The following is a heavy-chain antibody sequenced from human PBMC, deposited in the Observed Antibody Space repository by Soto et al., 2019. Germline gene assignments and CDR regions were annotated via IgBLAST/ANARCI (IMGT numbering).Heavy chain of an antibody. CDR2: IYHSGST. D-gene: IGHD2-2*02. V-gene: IGHV4-30-2*01. CDR1: GGSISSGGYS. J-gene: IGHJ5*02. CDR3: ARVVPAAIPVSDWFDP. Sequence: PSETLPLTCAVSGGSISSGGYSWSWIRQPPGKGLEWIGYIYHSGSTYYNPSLKSRVTISVDRSKNQFSLKLSSVTAADTAVYYCARVVPAAIPVSDWFDPWGQGTLVTVS.